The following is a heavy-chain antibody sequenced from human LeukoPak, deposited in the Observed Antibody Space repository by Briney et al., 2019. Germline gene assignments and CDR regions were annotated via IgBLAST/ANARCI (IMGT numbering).Heavy chain of an antibody. CDR2: IGTAGDT. Sequence: GGSLRLSCAASGFTFSSYDMHWVRQATGKGLEWVSAIGTAGDTYYPGSVKGRFTISRDNSKNTLYLQMNSLRAEDTAVYYCAKVPSSWYYFDYWGQGTLVTVSS. CDR1: GFTFSSYD. CDR3: AKVPSSWYYFDY. V-gene: IGHV3-13*01. D-gene: IGHD6-13*01. J-gene: IGHJ4*02.